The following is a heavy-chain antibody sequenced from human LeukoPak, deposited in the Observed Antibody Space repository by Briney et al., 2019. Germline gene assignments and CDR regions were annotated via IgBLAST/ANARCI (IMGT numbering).Heavy chain of an antibody. J-gene: IGHJ4*02. V-gene: IGHV2-70*11. CDR2: IDWDDEK. Sequence: SGPKLVNPTQTLTLTCTFSGFSLSTSGMCVSWIRQPPGKALEWLARIDWDDEKHYRTSLKTRLTISKDTSNNQVVLTMTNMDPVDTATYYCARNLYSSGGSALDYWGQGTLVTVSS. CDR3: ARNLYSSGGSALDY. D-gene: IGHD6-19*01. CDR1: GFSLSTSGMC.